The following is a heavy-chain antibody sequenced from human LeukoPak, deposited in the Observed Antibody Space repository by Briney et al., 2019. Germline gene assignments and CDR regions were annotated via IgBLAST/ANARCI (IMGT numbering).Heavy chain of an antibody. J-gene: IGHJ4*02. CDR2: ISGSGGRT. CDR3: AKEGVDCSSTSCYVDY. D-gene: IGHD2-2*01. V-gene: IGHV3-23*01. Sequence: GGSLRLSCAASGFTFSSYAMSWVRQAPGKGLEWVSIISGSGGRTYYADSVKGRFTISRDNSKSTLCLQMNSLRAEDTAVYYCAKEGVDCSSTSCYVDYWGQGTLVTVSS. CDR1: GFTFSSYA.